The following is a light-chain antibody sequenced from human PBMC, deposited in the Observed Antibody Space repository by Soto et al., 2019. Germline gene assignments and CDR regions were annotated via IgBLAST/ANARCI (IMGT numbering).Light chain of an antibody. CDR2: LGS. CDR1: QSLLHTNGHNY. J-gene: IGKJ4*01. Sequence: DLVLIQSPLSLPVTPGEPASISCRSSQSLLHTNGHNYVDGYVQKPGESPQLLIYLGSNRASGVTDRFSASRSGTDFTLKISRVEAEDVCVYYCGQGLQSPFTFGGGTKVEIK. V-gene: IGKV2-28*01. CDR3: GQGLQSPFT.